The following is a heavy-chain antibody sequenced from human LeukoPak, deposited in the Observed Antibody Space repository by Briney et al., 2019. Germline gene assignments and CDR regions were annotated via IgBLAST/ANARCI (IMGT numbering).Heavy chain of an antibody. CDR2: IIPIFNTA. V-gene: IGHV1-69*05. CDR1: GGTFSSYT. CDR3: ARAVPVVAAGENWFDP. D-gene: IGHD2-15*01. J-gene: IGHJ5*02. Sequence: GASVKVSCKASGGTFSSYTIIWVRQAPGQGLEWMGGIIPIFNTANYAQKLQGRVTMTTDTSTSTAYMELRSLRSDDTAVYYCARAVPVVAAGENWFDPWGQGTLVTVSS.